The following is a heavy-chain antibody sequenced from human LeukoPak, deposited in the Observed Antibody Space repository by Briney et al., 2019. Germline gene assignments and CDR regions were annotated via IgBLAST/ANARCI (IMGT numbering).Heavy chain of an antibody. CDR3: AKDRGAQLWLYFDY. V-gene: IGHV3-30*18. D-gene: IGHD5-18*01. J-gene: IGHJ4*02. CDR1: GFTFSSYG. CDR2: ISYDGSNK. Sequence: GGSLRLSCAASGFTFSSYGMHWVRQAPGKGLEWVAVISYDGSNKYYADSVKGRFTISRDNSKNTLYLQMNSLRAEDTAVYYCAKDRGAQLWLYFDYWGQGTLVTVSS.